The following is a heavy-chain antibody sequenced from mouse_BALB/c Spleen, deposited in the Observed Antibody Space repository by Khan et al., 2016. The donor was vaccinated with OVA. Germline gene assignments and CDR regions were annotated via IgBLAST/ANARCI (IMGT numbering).Heavy chain of an antibody. Sequence: EVQLQESGPGLVKPSQSLSLTCSVTGYSITSGYFWNWIRQFPGNKLEWMGYIRYDGNSNYNPSLKNRIYITRDTSKNQFFLKLNSVTPEDTATSYCARGGSSGPAWFAYWGQGTLVTVSA. J-gene: IGHJ3*01. CDR3: ARGGSSGPAWFAY. CDR2: IRYDGNS. CDR1: GYSITSGYF. D-gene: IGHD3-1*01. V-gene: IGHV3-6*02.